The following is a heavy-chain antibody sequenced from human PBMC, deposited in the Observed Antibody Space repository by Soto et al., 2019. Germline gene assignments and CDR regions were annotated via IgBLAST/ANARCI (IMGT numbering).Heavy chain of an antibody. CDR2: INAGNGNT. Sequence: QVQLVQSGAEVKKPGASVKVSCKASGYTFTSYAMNWVRQAPGQRLEWMGWINAGNGNTKYSQKFKGRVTITRDTSASTAYMELSSLRSEDTAVYYCARDPGYSYGYNWGQGTLVTVSS. D-gene: IGHD5-18*01. CDR3: ARDPGYSYGYN. J-gene: IGHJ4*02. CDR1: GYTFTSYA. V-gene: IGHV1-3*01.